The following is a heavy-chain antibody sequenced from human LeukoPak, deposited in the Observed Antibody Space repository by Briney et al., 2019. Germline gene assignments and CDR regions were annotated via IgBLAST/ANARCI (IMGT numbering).Heavy chain of an antibody. CDR1: GYTFTGYY. D-gene: IGHD2-2*01. CDR3: ARASCSSTSCHAYYYYYMDV. V-gene: IGHV1-2*02. CDR2: INPNSGGT. Sequence: ASVKVSCKASGYTFTGYYMHWVRQAPGQGLEWMGWINPNSGGTNYAQKFQGRVTMTRDTSISTAYMELSRLRSDDTAVYYCARASCSSTSCHAYYYYYMDVWGKGTTVTVSS. J-gene: IGHJ6*03.